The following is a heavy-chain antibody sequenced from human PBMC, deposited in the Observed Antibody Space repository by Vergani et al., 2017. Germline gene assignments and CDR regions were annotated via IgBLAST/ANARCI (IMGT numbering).Heavy chain of an antibody. CDR1: GASITSGSFY. Sequence: QVHLNEAGPGLVKPSQTLSLTCTVSGASITSGSFYWSWIRQPAGKGLEWIGRIHASGTKNYNPSLRSRVTLSVDTSKNQLSLKMISMTAADTAVYCCVRDSWRSDLRGVYWFDTWGQGTLVSVSS. CDR3: VRDSWRSDLRGVYWFDT. CDR2: IHASGTK. J-gene: IGHJ5*02. D-gene: IGHD3-10*01. V-gene: IGHV4-61*02.